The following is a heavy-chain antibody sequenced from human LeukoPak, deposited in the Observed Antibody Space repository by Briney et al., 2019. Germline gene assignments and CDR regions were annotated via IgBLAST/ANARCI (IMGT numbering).Heavy chain of an antibody. D-gene: IGHD3-10*02. Sequence: GGSLRLSCAASGFTVSSNYMSWVRQAPGKGLEWVSVMNSGGSTYYADSVKGRFTISRDNSKNTLYLQMNSLRAEDTAVYYCAELGITMIGGVWGKGTTVTISS. J-gene: IGHJ6*04. V-gene: IGHV3-53*01. CDR3: AELGITMIGGV. CDR2: MNSGGST. CDR1: GFTVSSNY.